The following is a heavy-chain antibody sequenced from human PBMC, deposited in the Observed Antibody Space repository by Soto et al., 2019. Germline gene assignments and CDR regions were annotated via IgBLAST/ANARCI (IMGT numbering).Heavy chain of an antibody. V-gene: IGHV1-69*12. D-gene: IGHD1-20*01. Sequence: QVQLVQSGAEVKKPGSSVKVSCKASGGTFSSYAISWVRQAPGQGLEWMGGIIPIFGTANYAQKFQGRVTVSADESTSTAYMELSSLRSEETAVYCCASDTDNRNYYYGMDVWGQGTTVTVSS. J-gene: IGHJ6*02. CDR1: GGTFSSYA. CDR3: ASDTDNRNYYYGMDV. CDR2: IIPIFGTA.